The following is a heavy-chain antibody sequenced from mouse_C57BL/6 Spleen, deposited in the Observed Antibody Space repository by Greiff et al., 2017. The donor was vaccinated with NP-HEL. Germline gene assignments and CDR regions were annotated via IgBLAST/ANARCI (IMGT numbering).Heavy chain of an antibody. CDR3: ARGSGSSFSWFAY. V-gene: IGHV1-64*01. Sequence: QVHVKQPGAELVKPGASVKLSCKASGYTFTSYWMHWVKQRPGQGLEWIGMIHPNSGSTNYNEKFKSKATLTVDKSSSTAYMQLSSLTSEDSAVYYCARGSGSSFSWFAYWGQGTLVTVSA. D-gene: IGHD1-1*01. CDR2: IHPNSGST. CDR1: GYTFTSYW. J-gene: IGHJ3*01.